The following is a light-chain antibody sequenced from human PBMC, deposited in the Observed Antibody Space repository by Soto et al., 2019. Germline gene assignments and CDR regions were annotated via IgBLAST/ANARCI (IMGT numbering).Light chain of an antibody. J-gene: IGKJ5*01. Sequence: EIVMTQSPATLSLSPGERATLSCRASQSVSSSYLAWYQQKPGQAPRLLIFGASSRATGIPSRFSGSGSGTDFTLTISRVEPEDFAVYYCQQYGRSLPITFGQGTRLEIK. V-gene: IGKV3-20*01. CDR3: QQYGRSLPIT. CDR2: GAS. CDR1: QSVSSSY.